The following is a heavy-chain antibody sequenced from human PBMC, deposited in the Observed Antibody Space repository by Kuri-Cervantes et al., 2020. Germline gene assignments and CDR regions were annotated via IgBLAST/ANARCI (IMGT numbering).Heavy chain of an antibody. D-gene: IGHD6-19*01. Sequence: GGSLRHSCAASGFTFSDYYMSWIRQAPGKGLEWVSYISSSGSTIYYADSVKGRFTISRDNAKNSLYLQMNSLRAEDTAVYYCAREMYSSGWYDAFDIWGQGTMVTVSS. J-gene: IGHJ3*02. CDR1: GFTFSDYY. CDR2: ISSSGSTI. V-gene: IGHV3-11*04. CDR3: AREMYSSGWYDAFDI.